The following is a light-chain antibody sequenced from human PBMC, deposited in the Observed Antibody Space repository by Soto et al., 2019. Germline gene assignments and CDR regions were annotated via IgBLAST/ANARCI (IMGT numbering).Light chain of an antibody. CDR3: QQHSNWPPYT. Sequence: EIVLTQSPATLSLSPGERATLSCRASQSVSSYLAWYQQKPGQAPRLLLYDASNRATGIPARFSGSGSGTDVTLTISSLEPEDFAGYYCQQHSNWPPYTFGQGTKLEIK. CDR2: DAS. J-gene: IGKJ2*01. CDR1: QSVSSY. V-gene: IGKV3-11*01.